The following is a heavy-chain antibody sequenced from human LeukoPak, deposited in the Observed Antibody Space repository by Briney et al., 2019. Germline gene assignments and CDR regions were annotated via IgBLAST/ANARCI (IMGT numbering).Heavy chain of an antibody. CDR1: GFTFSNFW. Sequence: GGSLRLSCTASGFTFSNFWMGWVRQAPGKGLEWAANIKQDETEKFYLGSVKGRFTISRDNSKSTLYLQMNSLRAEDTAIYYCAKTLRDLEWLTGELDVWGQGTTVTVSS. CDR2: IKQDETEK. V-gene: IGHV3-7*03. D-gene: IGHD3-3*01. CDR3: AKTLRDLEWLTGELDV. J-gene: IGHJ6*02.